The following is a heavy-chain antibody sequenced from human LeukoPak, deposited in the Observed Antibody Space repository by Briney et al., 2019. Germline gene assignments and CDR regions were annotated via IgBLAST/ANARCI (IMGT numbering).Heavy chain of an antibody. CDR1: GGSISSHN. CDR3: ARVDSSGYYTFFDY. V-gene: IGHV4-59*11. D-gene: IGHD3-22*01. CDR2: IYNGGSP. J-gene: IGHJ4*02. Sequence: PSETLSLTCTVSGGSISSHNWNWIRQPPGKGLEWIGDIYNGGSPNYNPSLKSRVTISVDTSKNQFSLKLSSVTAADTAEYYCARVDSSGYYTFFDYWGQGTLVTVSS.